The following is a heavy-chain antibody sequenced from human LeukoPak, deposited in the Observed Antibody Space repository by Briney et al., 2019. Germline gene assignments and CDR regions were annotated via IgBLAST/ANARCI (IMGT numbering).Heavy chain of an antibody. J-gene: IGHJ4*02. Sequence: GGSLRLSCTVSGFTFSSNSMSWVRQAPGKGLEWVSFIYSGTIHYSDSGKGRVTISRDNSKNTLCLQMNSLRAEDSAVYYCARRAGAYSHPYDYWGQGTLVTVSS. D-gene: IGHD4/OR15-4a*01. V-gene: IGHV3-53*01. CDR3: ARRAGAYSHPYDY. CDR1: GFTFSSNS. CDR2: IYSGTI.